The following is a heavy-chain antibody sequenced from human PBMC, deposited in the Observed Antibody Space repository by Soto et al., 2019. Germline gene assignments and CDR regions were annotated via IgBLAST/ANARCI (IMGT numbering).Heavy chain of an antibody. V-gene: IGHV4-59*01. CDR1: GGSISSYY. Sequence: SETLSLTCTVSGGSISSYYWSWIRQPPGKGLEWIGYIYYSGSTNYNSSLKSRVTISVDTSKNQFSLKLSSVTAADTAVYYCARGNTAMAPYYYYGMDVWGQGTTVTVSS. CDR3: ARGNTAMAPYYYYGMDV. J-gene: IGHJ6*02. CDR2: IYYSGST. D-gene: IGHD5-18*01.